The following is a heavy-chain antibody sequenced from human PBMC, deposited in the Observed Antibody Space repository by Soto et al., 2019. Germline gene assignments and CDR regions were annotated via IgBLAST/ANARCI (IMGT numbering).Heavy chain of an antibody. CDR1: GFTFSSYA. V-gene: IGHV3-23*01. D-gene: IGHD1-26*01. CDR2: TSGSGGST. J-gene: IGHJ4*03. Sequence: GGSLRLSCAASGFTFSSYAMSWVRQAPGKGLEWVSATSGSGGSTYYADSVKGRFTISRDNSKNTLYLQMNSLRAEDTAVYYCAKDEYSGSYYHYWGQGTLVTVSS. CDR3: AKDEYSGSYYHY.